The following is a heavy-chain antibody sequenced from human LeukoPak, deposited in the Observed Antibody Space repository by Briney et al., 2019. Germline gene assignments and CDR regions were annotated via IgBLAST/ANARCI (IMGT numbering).Heavy chain of an antibody. CDR2: IYSGGST. D-gene: IGHD5-12*01. CDR1: EFSVGSNY. CDR3: GKGSAFNSGYDSGLDY. V-gene: IGHV3-66*01. Sequence: GGSLRLSCAASEFSVGSNYMTWVRQAPGKGLEWVSLIYSGGSTYYADSVKGRFTISRDNSKNTLYLQMNGLRAEDTAVYYCGKGSAFNSGYDSGLDYWGQGTLVTVSS. J-gene: IGHJ4*02.